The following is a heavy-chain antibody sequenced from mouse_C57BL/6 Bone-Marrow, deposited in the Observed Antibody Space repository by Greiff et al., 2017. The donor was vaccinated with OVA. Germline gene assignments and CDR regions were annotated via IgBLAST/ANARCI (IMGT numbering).Heavy chain of an antibody. CDR3: ARFYGSSYYYAMDY. J-gene: IGHJ4*01. CDR1: GYTFTSYW. V-gene: IGHV1-55*01. Sequence: VQLQQPGAELVKPGASVKMSCKASGYTFTSYWITWVKQRPGQGLEWIGDIYPGSGSTNYNEKFKSKATLTVDTSSSTAYMQLSSLTSEDSAFYFCARFYGSSYYYAMDYWGQGTSVTVSS. CDR2: IYPGSGST. D-gene: IGHD1-1*01.